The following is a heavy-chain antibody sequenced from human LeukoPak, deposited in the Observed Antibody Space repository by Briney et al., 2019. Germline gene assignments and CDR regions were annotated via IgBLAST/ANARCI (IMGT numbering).Heavy chain of an antibody. Sequence: GVSLRLSCVASGVTFNVHGMTWVRQAPGEGLEWVSSVGGGTDIHYADSVKGRFIASRDDSKNTLYLHMRSLRAEDTAVYFCAKDATPHNGIWDNFDHWGQGTPVTVSS. V-gene: IGHV3-23*01. CDR3: AKDATPHNGIWDNFDH. J-gene: IGHJ4*02. CDR2: VGGGTDI. D-gene: IGHD1-26*01. CDR1: GVTFNVHG.